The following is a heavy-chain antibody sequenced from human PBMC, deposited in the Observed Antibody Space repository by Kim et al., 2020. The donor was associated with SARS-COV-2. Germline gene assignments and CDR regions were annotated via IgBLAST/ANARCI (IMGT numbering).Heavy chain of an antibody. CDR1: GFTFSSYS. D-gene: IGHD2-21*02. J-gene: IGHJ4*02. V-gene: IGHV3-21*01. Sequence: GGSLRLSCAASGFTFSSYSMNWVRKAPGKGLEWVSSISSSSSYIYYADSVKGRFTISRDNAKNSLYLQMNSLRAEDTAVYYCSRSPPLPLLVVVTAILAPDSWGQGTLVTVSS. CDR3: SRSPPLPLLVVVTAILAPDS. CDR2: ISSSSSYI.